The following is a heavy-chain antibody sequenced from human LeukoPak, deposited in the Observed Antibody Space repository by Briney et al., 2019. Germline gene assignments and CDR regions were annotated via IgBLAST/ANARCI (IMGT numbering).Heavy chain of an antibody. CDR2: IYHSGST. Sequence: SETLSLTCAVSGGSISSGGYSWSWLRQPPGKGLEWIGYIYHSGSTYYNPSLKSRVTISVDRSKNQFSLKLSSVTAADTAVYYCASGGYSFDYWGQGTLVTVSS. CDR3: ASGGYSFDY. V-gene: IGHV4-30-2*01. D-gene: IGHD5-18*01. J-gene: IGHJ4*02. CDR1: GGSISSGGYS.